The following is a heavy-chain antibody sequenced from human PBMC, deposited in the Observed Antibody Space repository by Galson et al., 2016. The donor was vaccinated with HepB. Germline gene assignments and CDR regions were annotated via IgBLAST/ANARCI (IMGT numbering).Heavy chain of an antibody. J-gene: IGHJ5*02. CDR2: VNHSGTI. Sequence: ETLSLTCAVYGGSFSDYYWSWIRQPPGKGLEWIGEVNHSGTINYNPSLKSRVTISVDTSKNQFSLNLGSVTAADTAVYYCARRTVVPTAGNWFDPWGQGTLVTVSS. CDR1: GGSFSDYY. CDR3: ARRTVVPTAGNWFDP. V-gene: IGHV4-34*01. D-gene: IGHD2-2*01.